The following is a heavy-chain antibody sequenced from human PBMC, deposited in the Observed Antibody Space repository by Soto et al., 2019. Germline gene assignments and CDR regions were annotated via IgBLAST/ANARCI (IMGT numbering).Heavy chain of an antibody. V-gene: IGHV3-49*03. CDR1: GFTFGDKA. Sequence: HPGGSLRLSCTASGFTFGDKAMSWFRQAPGKGRGGVGFIRSKAYGGTTEYAASVKGRFTISRDDSKSIAYLQMNSLKTEDTAVYYCTRGSVGRTSYDYVWGSYPPRNDYWGQGTLVTVSS. J-gene: IGHJ4*02. CDR2: IRSKAYGGTT. CDR3: TRGSVGRTSYDYVWGSYPPRNDY. D-gene: IGHD3-16*02.